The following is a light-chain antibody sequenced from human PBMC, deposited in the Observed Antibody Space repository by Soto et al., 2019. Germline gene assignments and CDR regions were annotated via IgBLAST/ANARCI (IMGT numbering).Light chain of an antibody. CDR1: SSNLGAGYD. V-gene: IGLV1-40*01. CDR2: GNR. J-gene: IGLJ3*02. CDR3: QAYDYSLTASV. Sequence: QSVLTQPPSVSGAPGQRVTLSCTGNSSNLGAGYDVHWYKQVPGAAPKLVIFGNRNRPSGVPERFSGSKSGTSASLAITGLQAEEEADYYCQAYDYSLTASVFGGGTKLTVL.